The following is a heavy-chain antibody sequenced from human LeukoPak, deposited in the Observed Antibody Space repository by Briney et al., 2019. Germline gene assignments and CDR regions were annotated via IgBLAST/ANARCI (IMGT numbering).Heavy chain of an antibody. CDR2: ISGSGGGT. D-gene: IGHD5-12*01. Sequence: TGGSLRLSCAASGFTFSSFAMSWVRQAPGKGLEWVSTISGSGGGTYYADSVKGRFTISRDNAKNTLYLQMNSLRAEDTAVYYCAREGGHDPFEYWGQGTLVTVSS. CDR1: GFTFSSFA. V-gene: IGHV3-23*01. CDR3: AREGGHDPFEY. J-gene: IGHJ4*02.